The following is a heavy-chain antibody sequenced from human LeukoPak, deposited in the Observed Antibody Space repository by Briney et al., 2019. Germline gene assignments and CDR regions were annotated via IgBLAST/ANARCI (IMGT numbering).Heavy chain of an antibody. Sequence: GGSLRLSCAASGFTFRSYWMHWVRQVPGKGLVWVSRISTDGSSTNYADSVKGRFTISRDNAKNTLYLQMNSLRAEDTAVYYCASVDIVARSGDYCGQGTLVTVSS. CDR3: ASVDIVARSGDY. V-gene: IGHV3-74*01. CDR2: ISTDGSST. CDR1: GFTFRSYW. D-gene: IGHD5-12*01. J-gene: IGHJ4*02.